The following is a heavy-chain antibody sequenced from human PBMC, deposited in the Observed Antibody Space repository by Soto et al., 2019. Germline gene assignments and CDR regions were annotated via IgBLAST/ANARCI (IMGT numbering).Heavy chain of an antibody. J-gene: IGHJ5*02. D-gene: IGHD2-21*01. Sequence: EVQLVESGGGLVQPGGSLRLSCAASGFTFSSYWMHWVRQAPGKGLVWVSRINSDGSSTSYADSVKGRFTISRDNAKNTMYLQMSSLRAEDTAVYYCARDHVVSRNWFDPWGQGTLVSVSS. CDR2: INSDGSST. CDR3: ARDHVVSRNWFDP. CDR1: GFTFSSYW. V-gene: IGHV3-74*01.